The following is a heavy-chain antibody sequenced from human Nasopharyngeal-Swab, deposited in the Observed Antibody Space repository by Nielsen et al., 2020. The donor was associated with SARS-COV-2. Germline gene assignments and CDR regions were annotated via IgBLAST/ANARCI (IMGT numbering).Heavy chain of an antibody. CDR2: ISGSGGST. J-gene: IGHJ4*02. CDR3: AREGVGGFDC. Sequence: GESLKISCAASGFTFSSYAMSWVRQAPGKGLEWVSAISGSGGSTYYADSVKGRFTISRDNAKTAVYLQMNSLTVEDTAVYYCAREGVGGFDCWGRGTLITVSS. CDR1: GFTFSSYA. V-gene: IGHV3-23*01. D-gene: IGHD1-26*01.